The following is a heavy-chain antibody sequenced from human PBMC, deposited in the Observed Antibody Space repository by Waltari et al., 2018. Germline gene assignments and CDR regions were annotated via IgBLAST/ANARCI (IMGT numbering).Heavy chain of an antibody. CDR2: IYYSGST. CDR1: GGSISSYY. Sequence: QVQLQESGPGLVKPSETLSLTCTVSGGSISSYYWSWLRQPPGKGLEWIGYIYYSGSTNYNPSLKSRVTISVDTSKNQFSLKLSSVTAADTAVYYCAGRTPNYYGASLWGQGTLVTVSS. D-gene: IGHD4-17*01. J-gene: IGHJ4*02. V-gene: IGHV4-59*01. CDR3: AGRTPNYYGASL.